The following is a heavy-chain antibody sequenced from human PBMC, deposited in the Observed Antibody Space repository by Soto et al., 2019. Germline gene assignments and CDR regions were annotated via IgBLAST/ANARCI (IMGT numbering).Heavy chain of an antibody. CDR3: ARDWVVAATPYYYYRMDV. CDR2: IYYSGST. CDR1: GGSISSDY. D-gene: IGHD2-15*01. V-gene: IGHV4-59*13. Sequence: SETLSLTCTVSGGSISSDYWSWVRQPRGKGLEWIGYIYYSGSTNYNPSLKSRVTISVDTSKNQFSLKLSSVTAADTAVYYCARDWVVAATPYYYYRMDVWGQATTVTVSS. J-gene: IGHJ6*02.